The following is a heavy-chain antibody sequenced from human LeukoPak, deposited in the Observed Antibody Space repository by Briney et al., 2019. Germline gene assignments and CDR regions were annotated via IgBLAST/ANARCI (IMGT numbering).Heavy chain of an antibody. Sequence: ASVKVSCKASGYTFTSYGISWVRQAPGQGLEWMGWISAYNGNTNYAQKLQGRVTMTTDTSTSTAYMELRSLRSDDTAVYYCTSEYSSGWYNYWGQGTLVTVSS. CDR1: GYTFTSYG. V-gene: IGHV1-18*01. J-gene: IGHJ4*02. CDR3: TSEYSSGWYNY. D-gene: IGHD6-19*01. CDR2: ISAYNGNT.